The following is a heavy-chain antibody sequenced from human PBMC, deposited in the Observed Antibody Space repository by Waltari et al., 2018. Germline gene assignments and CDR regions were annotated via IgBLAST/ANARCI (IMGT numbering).Heavy chain of an antibody. V-gene: IGHV3-30*02. J-gene: IGHJ4*02. CDR2: IRYDGSDK. D-gene: IGHD2-2*01. CDR1: GFTFSGCG. CDR3: VSEGVAIPVHNGIFDH. Sequence: ESGGGVVQPGGSLRLSCAASGFTFSGCGMHWVRQAPGKGLEWVTFIRYDGSDKYYADFVKGRFSISRDNSKNTVSLQMNSLRPEDTAVYYCVSEGVAIPVHNGIFDHRGQGALVTGSS.